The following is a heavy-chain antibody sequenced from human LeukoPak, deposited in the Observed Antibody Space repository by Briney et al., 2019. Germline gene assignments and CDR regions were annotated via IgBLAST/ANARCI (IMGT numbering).Heavy chain of an antibody. J-gene: IGHJ6*02. CDR3: ARGLSGSRSDYYSGKDV. Sequence: SVNVSFNSAGCTFSIYANSWVGLAPGQGLEWMGGIIPIFGTANYAQKFQGRVTITADESTSTAYMELSSLRSEDTAVYYCARGLSGSRSDYYSGKDVWGPGTTVTVSS. CDR1: GCTFSIYA. CDR2: IIPIFGTA. D-gene: IGHD1-26*01. V-gene: IGHV1-69*13.